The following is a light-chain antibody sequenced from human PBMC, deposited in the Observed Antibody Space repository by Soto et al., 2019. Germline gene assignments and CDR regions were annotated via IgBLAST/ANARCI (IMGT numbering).Light chain of an antibody. CDR3: QTWGSGIVV. V-gene: IGLV4-69*01. Sequence: QPVLTQSPSASASLGASVKLTCTLSSGHSNYAIAWHQQQSEKGPRYLMKLNSDGSHSKGDGIPDRFSGSSSGAERYLTISSLQSDDEADYYCQTWGSGIVVFGGGTKVTVL. CDR1: SGHSNYA. J-gene: IGLJ2*01. CDR2: LNSDGSH.